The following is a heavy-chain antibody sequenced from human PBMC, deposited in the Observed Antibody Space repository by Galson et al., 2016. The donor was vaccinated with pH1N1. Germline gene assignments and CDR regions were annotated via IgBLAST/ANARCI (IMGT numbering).Heavy chain of an antibody. CDR3: ARLGFCSGDCISVGPWGYFDL. J-gene: IGHJ4*02. CDR2: IYPGDSES. V-gene: IGHV5-51*01. Sequence: QSGAEVKKPGESLKISCQGSGYSFTSHWIAWVRQMPGKGLEWMAIIYPGDSESRYSPSFQDQVTISADKSISTGYLQWRSLRASATATYYCARLGFCSGDCISVGPWGYFDLWGQGTLLTVSS. CDR1: GYSFTSHW. D-gene: IGHD2-21*02.